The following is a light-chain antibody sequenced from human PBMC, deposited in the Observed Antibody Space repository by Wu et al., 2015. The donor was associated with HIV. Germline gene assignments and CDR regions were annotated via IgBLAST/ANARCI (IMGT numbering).Light chain of an antibody. Sequence: DIVLTQSPATLSLSPGERATLSCRASQSVSVYLAWFLQKPGQAPRLLIYDASTRATGIPARFSGSGSGTDFTLTISSLEPEDFGVYYCQHRYNWPITFGPGTRLETK. CDR3: QHRYNWPIT. CDR1: QSVSVY. V-gene: IGKV3-11*01. J-gene: IGKJ5*01. CDR2: DAS.